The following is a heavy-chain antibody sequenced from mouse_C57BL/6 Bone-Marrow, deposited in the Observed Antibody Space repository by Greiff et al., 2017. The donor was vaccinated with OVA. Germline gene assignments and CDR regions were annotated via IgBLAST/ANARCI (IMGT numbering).Heavy chain of an antibody. CDR3: ARFDYAMDY. CDR1: GYSFTGYY. J-gene: IGHJ4*01. V-gene: IGHV1-42*01. CDR2: SNPSTGGT. Sequence: VQLKESGPELVKPGASVKISCKASGYSFTGYYMNWVKQSPEKSLEWIGESNPSTGGTTYNQKFKAKATLTVDKSSSTAYMQLKSLTSEDSAVYYCARFDYAMDYWGQGTSVTVSS.